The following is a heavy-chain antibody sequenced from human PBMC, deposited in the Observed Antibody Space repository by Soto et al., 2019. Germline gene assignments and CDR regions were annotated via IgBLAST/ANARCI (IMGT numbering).Heavy chain of an antibody. V-gene: IGHV1-18*01. D-gene: IGHD2-2*01. CDR1: GYTFTSYG. CDR3: VKSRDRSSACCYDVFDI. J-gene: IGHJ3*02. CDR2: ISAYNGNT. Sequence: ASVKVSCKASGYTFTSYGISWVRQAPGQGLEWMGWISAYNGNTNYAPKLQGRVTMTTDTSTSTAYIELGSLRSDDTAVYYGVKSRDRSSACCYDVFDIWGQGTMVTVS.